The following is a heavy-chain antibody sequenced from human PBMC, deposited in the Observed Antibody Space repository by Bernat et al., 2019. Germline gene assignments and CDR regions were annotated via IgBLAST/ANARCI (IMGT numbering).Heavy chain of an antibody. CDR2: IEHGGAT. CDR3: ARNGAYCIEV. CDR1: GASINSYW. V-gene: IGHV4-4*01. D-gene: IGHD2-21*01. Sequence: QVQLQESGPGLVKPSETLSLTCDVSGASINSYWWSWVRQPPGKGLEWIGEIEHGGATNYNPSLKSRVTISVDKSKNQFSLKLGSVTDADTALYGGARNGAYCIEVWGQGTTVTVS. J-gene: IGHJ6*02.